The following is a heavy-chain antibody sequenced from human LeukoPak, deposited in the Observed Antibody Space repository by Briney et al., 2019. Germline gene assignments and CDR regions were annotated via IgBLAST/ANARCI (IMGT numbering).Heavy chain of an antibody. CDR3: AKEVGTYYYDSSGYLDY. Sequence: PGRSLRLSCAASGFTFDDYAMHWVRQAPGKGLEWVSGISWISGSIGYADSVKGRFTISRDNAKNSLYLQMNSLRAEDTALYYCAKEVGTYYYDSSGYLDYWGQGTLVTVSS. J-gene: IGHJ4*02. CDR1: GFTFDDYA. V-gene: IGHV3-9*01. D-gene: IGHD3-22*01. CDR2: ISWISGSI.